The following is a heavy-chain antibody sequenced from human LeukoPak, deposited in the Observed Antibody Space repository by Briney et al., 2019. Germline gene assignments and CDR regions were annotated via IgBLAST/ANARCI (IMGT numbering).Heavy chain of an antibody. V-gene: IGHV4-39*07. J-gene: IGHJ4*02. CDR1: GGSISSRIYY. CDR2: IYYSGST. D-gene: IGHD3-10*01. Sequence: PSETLSLTCTVSGGSISSRIYYWGWIRQPPGKGLEWIGSIYYSGSTYYNPSLNSRVTISVDTSKNQFSLKLSSVTAADTAVYYCARDLNYYGSGSSSYYFDYWGQGTLVTVSS. CDR3: ARDLNYYGSGSSSYYFDY.